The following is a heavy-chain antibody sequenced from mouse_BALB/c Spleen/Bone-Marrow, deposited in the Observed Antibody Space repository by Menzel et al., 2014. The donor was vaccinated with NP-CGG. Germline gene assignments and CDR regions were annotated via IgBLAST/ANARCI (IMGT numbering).Heavy chain of an antibody. J-gene: IGHJ2*01. CDR1: GFTFSSYT. CDR2: ISNGGGST. Sequence: EVMLVESGGGLVQPGGSLKLSCAASGFTFSSYTMSWVRQTPEKRLEWVAYISNGGGSTYYPDTVKGRFTISRDNAKNTLYLQMSSLKSEDTAMYYCARGGYYFDYWGQGTTLTASS. CDR3: ARGGYYFDY. V-gene: IGHV5-12-2*01.